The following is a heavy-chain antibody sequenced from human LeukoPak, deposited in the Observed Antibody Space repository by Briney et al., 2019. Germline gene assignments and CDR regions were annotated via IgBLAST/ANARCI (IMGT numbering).Heavy chain of an antibody. Sequence: PSETLSLTCTVSGGSISSYYWSWIRQPPGKGLEWIGYIYYSGSTNYNPSLKSRVTISVDTSKNQFSLKLSSVTAADTAVYYCARDRKSSSSNYYYYYMDVWGKGTTVTVSS. CDR2: IYYSGST. V-gene: IGHV4-59*12. CDR1: GGSISSYY. D-gene: IGHD6-6*01. J-gene: IGHJ6*03. CDR3: ARDRKSSSSNYYYYYMDV.